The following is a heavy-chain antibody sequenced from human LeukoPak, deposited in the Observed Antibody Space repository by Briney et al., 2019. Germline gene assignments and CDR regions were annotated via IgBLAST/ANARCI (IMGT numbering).Heavy chain of an antibody. CDR1: GFTVSSNY. CDR3: ARDKRGATSEYYYYYYMDV. D-gene: IGHD1-26*01. J-gene: IGHJ6*03. V-gene: IGHV3-66*02. CDR2: IYSGGST. Sequence: PGGSLRLSCAASGFTVSSNYMSWVRQAPGKGLEWVSVIYSGGSTYYADSVKGRFTISRDNSKNTLYLQMNSLRAEDTAVYYCARDKRGATSEYYYYYYMDVWGKGATVTVSS.